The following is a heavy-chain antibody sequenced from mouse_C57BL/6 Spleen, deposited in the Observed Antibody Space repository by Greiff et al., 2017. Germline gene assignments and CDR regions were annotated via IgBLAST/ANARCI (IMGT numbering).Heavy chain of an antibody. Sequence: VQLKESGPGMVKPSQSLSLTCTVTGYSITSGYDWHWIRHFPGNKLEWMGYISYSGSTNYNPSLKSRISITHDTSKNHFFLKLNSVTTEDTATYYCAREDGNYGWFAYWGQGTLVTVSA. J-gene: IGHJ3*01. CDR3: AREDGNYGWFAY. CDR1: GYSITSGYD. D-gene: IGHD2-1*01. CDR2: ISYSGST. V-gene: IGHV3-1*01.